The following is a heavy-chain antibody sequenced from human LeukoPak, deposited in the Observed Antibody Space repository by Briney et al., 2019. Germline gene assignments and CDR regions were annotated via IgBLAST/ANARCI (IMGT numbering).Heavy chain of an antibody. CDR2: INPNSGGT. J-gene: IGHJ4*02. Sequence: GASVKVSCNASGYTFTGYYMHWVRQAPGQGLEWMGWINPNSGGTNYAQKFQGRVTMTRDTSIRTAYMERSRLRSHDTAVYYCARDLARLPGDYWGQGTLVTVSS. CDR1: GYTFTGYY. CDR3: ARDLARLPGDY. V-gene: IGHV1-2*02.